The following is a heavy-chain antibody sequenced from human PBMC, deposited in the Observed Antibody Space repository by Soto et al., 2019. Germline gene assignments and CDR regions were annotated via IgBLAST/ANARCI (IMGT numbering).Heavy chain of an antibody. CDR1: GFMFSNHG. D-gene: IGHD5-12*01. V-gene: IGHV3-33*01. CDR3: AREGYPFDY. J-gene: IGHJ4*02. Sequence: GGSLRLSCAASGFMFSNHGMHWVRQAPGKGLEWVAVIWSDGNNRYYADSVKGRFTISRDNAKNSLYLQMNSLRDEDTAVYYCAREGYPFDYWGQGTLVTVSS. CDR2: IWSDGNNR.